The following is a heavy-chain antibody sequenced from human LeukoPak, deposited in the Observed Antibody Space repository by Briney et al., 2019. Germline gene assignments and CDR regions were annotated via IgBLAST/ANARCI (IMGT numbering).Heavy chain of an antibody. V-gene: IGHV3-48*01. CDR2: ISSSSSTI. CDR1: GFTFSSYS. D-gene: IGHD3-9*01. Sequence: GGSLRLSCAASGFTFSSYSMNWVRQAPGKGLEWVSYISSSSSTIYYADSVKGRFTISRDNSKNTLYLQMGSLRAEDMAVYYCAREGYDILTGYYKGVDYWGQGTLVTVSS. CDR3: AREGYDILTGYYKGVDY. J-gene: IGHJ4*02.